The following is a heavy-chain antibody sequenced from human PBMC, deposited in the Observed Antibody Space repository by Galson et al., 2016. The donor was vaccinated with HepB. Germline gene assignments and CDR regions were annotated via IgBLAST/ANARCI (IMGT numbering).Heavy chain of an antibody. CDR2: LYASGTT. CDR1: GFTVSSNY. D-gene: IGHD2-21*01. V-gene: IGHV3-53*01. Sequence: SLRLSCAASGFTVSSNYMNWVRQAPGNGLEWVSALYASGTTYYADSVKGRFTFSSNNSKNILFLQMNSRRAEDTAVYYCTRGWIREYSSGNGGGNGGDHWGQGTLVTVSS. J-gene: IGHJ4*02. CDR3: TRGWIREYSSGNGGGNGGDH.